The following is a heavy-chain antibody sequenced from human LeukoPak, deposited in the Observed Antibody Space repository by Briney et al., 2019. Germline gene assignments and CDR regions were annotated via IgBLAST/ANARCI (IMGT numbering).Heavy chain of an antibody. CDR2: IYYSGST. CDR1: GGSISSSSYY. Sequence: PAETLSLTCTVSGGSISSSSYYWGWIRQPPGKGLEWIGSIYYSGSTYYNPSLKGRVTISVDTSKNQFSLKLSSVTAADTAVYYCAIPRGYSYGYGEDYWGQGTLVTVSS. D-gene: IGHD5-18*01. J-gene: IGHJ4*02. CDR3: AIPRGYSYGYGEDY. V-gene: IGHV4-39*01.